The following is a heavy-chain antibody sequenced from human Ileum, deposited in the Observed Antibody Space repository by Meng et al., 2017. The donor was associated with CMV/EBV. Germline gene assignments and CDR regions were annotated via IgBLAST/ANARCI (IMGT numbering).Heavy chain of an antibody. Sequence: SRYTCTSYARHWVRQAPGQSLECMEWISAVSDNTKDSQKFKGRVTITRDTAETKDYMEMSSLTAVDTAVYYCARTGSSIIPNAFDYCGQGTLVTVSS. D-gene: IGHD3-10*01. V-gene: IGHV1-3*01. CDR1: RYTCTSYA. J-gene: IGHJ4*02. CDR2: ISAVSDNT. CDR3: ARTGSSIIPNAFDY.